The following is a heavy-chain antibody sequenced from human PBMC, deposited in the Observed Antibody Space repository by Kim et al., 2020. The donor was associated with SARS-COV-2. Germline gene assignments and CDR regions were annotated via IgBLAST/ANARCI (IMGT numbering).Heavy chain of an antibody. V-gene: IGHV3-21*01. CDR1: GFTFSSYS. CDR3: ASGGPPPGWLLTQGGMDV. D-gene: IGHD5-12*01. J-gene: IGHJ6*02. CDR2: ISSSSSYI. Sequence: GGSLRLSCAASGFTFSSYSMNWVRQAPGKGLEWVSSISSSSSYIYYADSVKGRFTISRDNAKNSLYLQMNSLRAEDTAVYYCASGGPPPGWLLTQGGMDVWGQGTTVTVSS.